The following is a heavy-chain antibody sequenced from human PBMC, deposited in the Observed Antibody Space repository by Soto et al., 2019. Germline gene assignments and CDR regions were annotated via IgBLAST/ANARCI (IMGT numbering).Heavy chain of an antibody. CDR3: TTERDGSPSI. J-gene: IGHJ3*02. V-gene: IGHV3-72*01. CDR1: GLPFTDHY. Sequence: SLRLSCAASGLPFTDHYIDWVRQAPGKGLEWVGRSRNKANSYTTEYAASVKGRFTISRDDSKNSLYLQMNSLKTEDTAVYYCTTERDGSPSIWGQGTMVTVSS. CDR2: SRNKANSYTT. D-gene: IGHD6-25*01.